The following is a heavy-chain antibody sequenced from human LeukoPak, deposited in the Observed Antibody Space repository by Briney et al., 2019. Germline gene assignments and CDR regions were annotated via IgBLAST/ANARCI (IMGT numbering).Heavy chain of an antibody. V-gene: IGHV3-74*01. CDR3: ARDRYGANSPFGY. Sequence: GGSLRLSCAASGFTFTSYWMHWVRQAPGKGLVWVSRISSDGSNTNYADSVKGRFTVSRDNSKNTLYLQMNSLRAEDTAVYYCARDRYGANSPFGYWGQGTLVTVSS. CDR1: GFTFTSYW. D-gene: IGHD4-23*01. CDR2: ISSDGSNT. J-gene: IGHJ4*02.